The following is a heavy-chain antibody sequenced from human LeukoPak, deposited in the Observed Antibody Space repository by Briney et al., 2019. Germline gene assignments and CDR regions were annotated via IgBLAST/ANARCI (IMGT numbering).Heavy chain of an antibody. D-gene: IGHD6-19*01. CDR3: AKPDVGQWLATYYFDY. CDR2: LSGGGGNS. CDR1: GFTFSSYA. V-gene: IGHV3-23*01. Sequence: HAGGSLRLSCAASGFTFSSYAMSWVRQAPGKGLEWVSGLSGGGGNSYYADSVKGRFTISRDNSKNTLYLQMNSLRAEDTAVYYCAKPDVGQWLATYYFDYWGQGTLVTVSS. J-gene: IGHJ4*02.